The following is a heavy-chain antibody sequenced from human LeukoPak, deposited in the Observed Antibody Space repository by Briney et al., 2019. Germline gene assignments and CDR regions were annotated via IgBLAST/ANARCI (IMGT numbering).Heavy chain of an antibody. CDR1: GYSFTDKY. V-gene: IGHV1-2*02. CDR2: INPNSGGT. CDR3: ARDRYCSGGSCYYYYMDV. D-gene: IGHD2-15*01. Sequence: ASVKVSCKASGYSFTDKYMHWVRQAPGQGLECMGWINPNSGGTNYAQKFQGRVTMTTDTSMSTAYMELSRLRSDDTAVYYCARDRYCSGGSCYYYYMDVWGKGTTVTISS. J-gene: IGHJ6*03.